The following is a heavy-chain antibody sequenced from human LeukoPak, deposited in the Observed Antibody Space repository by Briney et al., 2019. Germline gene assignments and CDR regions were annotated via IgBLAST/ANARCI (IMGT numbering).Heavy chain of an antibody. Sequence: GGSLRLACAAYGFTFSSYWMHWVRQAPGKGLVWVSRINSDGSSTSYADSVKGRFTISRDNAKNTLYLQMNSLRAEGTAVYYCAKDPPRKTYYFDYWGQGTLVTVSS. J-gene: IGHJ4*02. V-gene: IGHV3-74*01. D-gene: IGHD1-14*01. CDR3: AKDPPRKTYYFDY. CDR2: INSDGSST. CDR1: GFTFSSYW.